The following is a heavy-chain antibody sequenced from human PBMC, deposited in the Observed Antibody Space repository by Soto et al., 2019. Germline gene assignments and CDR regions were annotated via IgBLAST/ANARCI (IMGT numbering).Heavy chain of an antibody. Sequence: QVQLVESGGGVVQPGRSLRLSCAASGFTFSSYGMHWVRQAPGKGLEWVAFIWHDGGNKFYAESVQGRFTISRDNSKNTLYLQMTSLSAEGTAMYYCARDGDVNTGFGKDYWGQGTLVTVSS. V-gene: IGHV3-33*01. D-gene: IGHD3-16*01. CDR3: ARDGDVNTGFGKDY. CDR1: GFTFSSYG. CDR2: IWHDGGNK. J-gene: IGHJ4*02.